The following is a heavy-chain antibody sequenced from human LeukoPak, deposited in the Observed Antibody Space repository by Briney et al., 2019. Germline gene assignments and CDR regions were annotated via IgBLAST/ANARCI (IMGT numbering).Heavy chain of an antibody. D-gene: IGHD1-26*01. CDR1: GFTFSSYA. CDR3: AKDVYVTPSGSINYFDY. J-gene: IGHJ4*02. CDR2: ISWNSGSI. V-gene: IGHV3-9*01. Sequence: GGSLRLSCAASGFTFSSYAMSWVRQAPGKGLEWVSGISWNSGSIGYADPVKGRFTISRDNAKNSLYLQMNSLRAEDTALYYCAKDVYVTPSGSINYFDYWGQGTLVTVSS.